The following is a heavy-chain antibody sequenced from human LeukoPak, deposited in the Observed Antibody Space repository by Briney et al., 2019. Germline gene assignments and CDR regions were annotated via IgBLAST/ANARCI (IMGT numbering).Heavy chain of an antibody. CDR3: ASESTYRYNY. V-gene: IGHV4-59*12. J-gene: IGHJ4*02. CDR1: GGSISSYH. Sequence: SETLSLTCTVSGGSISSYHWSWIRQPPGKGLEWIGYIYYSGSTYYNPSLKSRVTISVDTSKNQFSLKLSSVTAADTAVYYCASESTYRYNYWGQGTLVTVSS. CDR2: IYYSGST. D-gene: IGHD3-16*02.